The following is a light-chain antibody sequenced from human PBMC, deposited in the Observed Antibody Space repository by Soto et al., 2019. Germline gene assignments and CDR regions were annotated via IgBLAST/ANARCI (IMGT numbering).Light chain of an antibody. V-gene: IGLV4-69*01. Sequence: QPVLTQSPSPSASLGASVKLTCTLSSGHSSYAIAWHQQQPEKGPRYLMKLNSDGSHSKGDGIPDRFSGSSSGAERYLTISSLQSEDEADYYCQTWGTGTHVVFGGGTKLTVL. J-gene: IGLJ2*01. CDR1: SGHSSYA. CDR3: QTWGTGTHVV. CDR2: LNSDGSH.